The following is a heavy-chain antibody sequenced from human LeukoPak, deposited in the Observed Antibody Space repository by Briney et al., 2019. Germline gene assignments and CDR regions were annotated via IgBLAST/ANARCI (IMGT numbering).Heavy chain of an antibody. D-gene: IGHD3-22*01. CDR3: ATGVTSGYYYYGMDV. J-gene: IGHJ6*02. Sequence: ASVKVSCKVSGCTLTELSMHWVRQAPGKGLEWMGGFDPEDGETIYAQKFQGRDTMTEDTSTDTAYMELSSLRSEDTAVYYCATGVTSGYYYYGMDVWGQGTTVTVSS. V-gene: IGHV1-24*01. CDR1: GCTLTELS. CDR2: FDPEDGET.